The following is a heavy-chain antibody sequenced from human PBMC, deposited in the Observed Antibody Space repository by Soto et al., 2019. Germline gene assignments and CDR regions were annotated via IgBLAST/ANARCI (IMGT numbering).Heavy chain of an antibody. CDR3: VRRMGSGWPPNWFDP. CDR1: GGSISSYY. D-gene: IGHD6-19*01. J-gene: IGHJ5*02. CDR2: IYYSGST. V-gene: IGHV4-59*08. Sequence: PSETLSLTCTVSGGSISSYYWSWIRQPPGKGLEWIGYIYYSGSTNYNPSLKSRVTISVDTSKNQFSLKLSSVTAADTAVYYCVRRMGSGWPPNWFDPWGQGTLVTVSS.